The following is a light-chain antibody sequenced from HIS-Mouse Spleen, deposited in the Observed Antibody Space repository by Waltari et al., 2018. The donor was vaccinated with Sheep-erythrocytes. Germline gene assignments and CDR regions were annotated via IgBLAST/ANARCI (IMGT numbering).Light chain of an antibody. CDR2: EGS. CDR1: SSDVGRYNL. V-gene: IGLV2-23*01. J-gene: IGLJ3*02. Sequence: QSALTQPASVSGSPGQSITISCTGTSSDVGRYNLVSWYQQHPGKAPKLMIYEGSQRPSGISNRSSGSKSGNTASLTISGRQAEDEADYYCCSYAGSSTPWVFGGGTKLTVL. CDR3: CSYAGSSTPWV.